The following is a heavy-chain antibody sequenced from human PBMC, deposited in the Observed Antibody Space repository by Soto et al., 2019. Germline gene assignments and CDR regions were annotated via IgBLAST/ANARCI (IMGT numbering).Heavy chain of an antibody. D-gene: IGHD2-15*01. CDR1: GYSFTSYW. J-gene: IGHJ6*02. CDR3: ARLLVVGVAARYYYYGLAV. Sequence: PGESLKISCKGSGYSFTSYWIGWVRQMPGKGLEWMGIIYPGDSDTRYSPSFQGQVTISADKSISTAYLQWSSLKASDTAMYYCARLLVVGVAARYYYYGLAVWGQGCTVTV. CDR2: IYPGDSDT. V-gene: IGHV5-51*01.